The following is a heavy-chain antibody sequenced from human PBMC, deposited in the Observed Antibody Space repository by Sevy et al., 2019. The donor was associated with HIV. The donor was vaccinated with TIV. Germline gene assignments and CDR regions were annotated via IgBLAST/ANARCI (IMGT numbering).Heavy chain of an antibody. CDR3: ARGLWGSGSYYFDY. D-gene: IGHD3-10*01. CDR1: GLTFSGYS. V-gene: IGHV3-21*01. CDR2: ISTSNIYM. J-gene: IGHJ4*02. Sequence: GGSLRLSCAVSGLTFSGYSFHWVRQAPGKGLELVSSISTSNIYMYYADSVKGRFTISRDNAKSSLDLQMSTLRAEDTAIYYCARGLWGSGSYYFDYWGQGTLVTVSS.